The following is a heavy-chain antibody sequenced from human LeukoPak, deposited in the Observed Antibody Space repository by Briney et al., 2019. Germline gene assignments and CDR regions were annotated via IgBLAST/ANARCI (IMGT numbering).Heavy chain of an antibody. J-gene: IGHJ4*02. CDR2: IYSPGT. D-gene: IGHD3-3*01. V-gene: IGHV4-61*02. Sequence: PSQTLSLTCTVSAGSINSGDYYWSWIRQPAGKGLEWIGRIYSPGTNYNYNPSLKSRVTISIDTSKNQFSLKLSSVTAADTAVYYCARAGWSGYYFDYWGQGTLVTVSS. CDR3: ARAGWSGYYFDY. CDR1: AGSINSGDYY.